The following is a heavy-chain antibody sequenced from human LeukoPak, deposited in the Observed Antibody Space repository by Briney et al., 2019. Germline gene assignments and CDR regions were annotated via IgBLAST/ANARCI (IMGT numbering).Heavy chain of an antibody. V-gene: IGHV1-69*13. CDR1: GGTFSSYA. D-gene: IGHD1-26*01. CDR2: IIPIFGTA. CDR3: ARDLGIVGAKGFDY. Sequence: GASVKLSCKASGGTFSSYAISWVRQAPGQGLEWMGGIIPIFGTANYAQKFQGRVTITADESTSTAYMELSSLRSEDTAVYYCARDLGIVGAKGFDYWGQGTLVTVSS. J-gene: IGHJ4*02.